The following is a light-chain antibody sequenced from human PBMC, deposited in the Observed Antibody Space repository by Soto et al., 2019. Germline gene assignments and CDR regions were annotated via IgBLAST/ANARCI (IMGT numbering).Light chain of an antibody. CDR3: QQYNNWLGT. CDR1: QSVSSN. CDR2: GAS. Sequence: EIVMTQSPATLSVSPGERATLSCRASQSVSSNLAWYQQKPGQAPRLLIYGASTRATGITARFSGSGSVTEFTLTISSLQSEDFAVYYCQQYNNWLGTFGQGTKVEIK. J-gene: IGKJ1*01. V-gene: IGKV3-15*01.